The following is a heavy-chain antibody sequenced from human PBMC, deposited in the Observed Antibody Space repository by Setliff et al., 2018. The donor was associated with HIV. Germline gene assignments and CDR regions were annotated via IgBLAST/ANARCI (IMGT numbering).Heavy chain of an antibody. Sequence: GESLKISCKASGYTFTHSWIGWVRQMPGKGLEWMGFVYPGDSDSRYSPSLQGQVTISADTSLKTAHLQWSSLKASDTATYFCVRLNRGSTWSIASDRGFFDPWGQGTLVTVSS. J-gene: IGHJ5*02. D-gene: IGHD3-10*01. CDR3: VRLNRGSTWSIASDRGFFDP. CDR1: GYTFTHSW. CDR2: VYPGDSDS. V-gene: IGHV5-51*01.